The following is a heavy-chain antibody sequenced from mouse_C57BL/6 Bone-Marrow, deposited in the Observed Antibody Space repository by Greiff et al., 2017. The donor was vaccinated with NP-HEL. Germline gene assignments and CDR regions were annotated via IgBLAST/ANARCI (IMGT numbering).Heavy chain of an antibody. Sequence: QVQLQQSGAELARPGASVKLSCKASGYTFTSYGISWVKQRTGQGLEWIGEIYPRSGNTYYNEKFKGKATMTADKSSSTAYMELRSLTSEDSAVYFCARFYYDYFYAMDYWGQGTSVTVSS. CDR3: ARFYYDYFYAMDY. D-gene: IGHD2-4*01. CDR2: IYPRSGNT. V-gene: IGHV1-81*01. J-gene: IGHJ4*01. CDR1: GYTFTSYG.